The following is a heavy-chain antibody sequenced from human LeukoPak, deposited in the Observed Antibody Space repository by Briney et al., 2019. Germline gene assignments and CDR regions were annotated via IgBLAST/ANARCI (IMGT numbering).Heavy chain of an antibody. D-gene: IGHD3-22*01. CDR1: GGSISSYY. Sequence: PSETLSLTCTVSGGSISSYYWSWIRQPPGKGLEWIGYIYYSGSTNYNPSLKSRVTISVDTSKNQFSLKLSSVTAADTAVYYCASNYDSSITPTDYWGQGTLVTVSS. J-gene: IGHJ4*02. CDR3: ASNYDSSITPTDY. V-gene: IGHV4-59*08. CDR2: IYYSGST.